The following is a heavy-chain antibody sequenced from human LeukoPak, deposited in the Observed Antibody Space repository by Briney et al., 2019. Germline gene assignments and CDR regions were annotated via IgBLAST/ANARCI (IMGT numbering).Heavy chain of an antibody. V-gene: IGHV1-2*02. D-gene: IGHD3-3*01. CDR2: INPNSGGT. J-gene: IGHJ4*02. CDR3: ARDQGYYDFWSGYWGY. CDR1: GGTFSSYA. Sequence: RASMKVSCKASGGTFSSYAINWVRQAPGQGLEWMGWINPNSGGTNYAQKFQGRVTMTRDTSISTAYMELSRLRSDDTAVYYCARDQGYYDFWSGYWGYWGQGTLVTVSS.